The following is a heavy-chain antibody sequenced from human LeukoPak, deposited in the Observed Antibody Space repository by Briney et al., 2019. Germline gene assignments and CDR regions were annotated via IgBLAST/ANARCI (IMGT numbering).Heavy chain of an antibody. J-gene: IGHJ6*04. D-gene: IGHD1-26*01. CDR1: GASINTYY. CDR2: IHASGST. V-gene: IGHV4-4*07. CDR3: ARDIGSRI. Sequence: SETLSLTCTVSGASINTYYWSWFRQPAGKGLEWIGRIHASGSTYYNPSLKSRVSMSMDMSKNQFSLRLQSMTAADTAVFYCARDIGSRIWGKGTTVIVST.